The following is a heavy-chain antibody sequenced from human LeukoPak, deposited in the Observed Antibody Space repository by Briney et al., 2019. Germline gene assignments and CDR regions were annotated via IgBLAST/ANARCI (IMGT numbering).Heavy chain of an antibody. CDR2: IYYSGTT. Sequence: SETLSLNCTVSGGSISSSHYYWGWIRQSPGKGLEWIGSIYYSGTTYYNPSLESRVTISDDTSKNRFSLMLTSLTAADTAVYYCARQSSDYYYYYIDVWGEGTTVIVSS. CDR3: ARQSSDYYYYYIDV. CDR1: GGSISSSHYY. V-gene: IGHV4-39*01. J-gene: IGHJ6*03.